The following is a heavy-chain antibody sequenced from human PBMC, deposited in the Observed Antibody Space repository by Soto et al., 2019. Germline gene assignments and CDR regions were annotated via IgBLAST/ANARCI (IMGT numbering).Heavy chain of an antibody. D-gene: IGHD6-13*01. V-gene: IGHV4-31*03. CDR3: ARDAPGAAPY. CDR2: INYRGTT. Sequence: QVQLQELGPGLVKPSQTLSLTCTVSGGPIINGDTYLNWIRQHPEKGLEWMGYINYRGTTNYHPALKSRMLISIDTSKNQFSLRLTSVTAADTDVYFCARDAPGAAPYWGQGTLVTVSS. CDR1: GGPIINGDTY. J-gene: IGHJ4*02.